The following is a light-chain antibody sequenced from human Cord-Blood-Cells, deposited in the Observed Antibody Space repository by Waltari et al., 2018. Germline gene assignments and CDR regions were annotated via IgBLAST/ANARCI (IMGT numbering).Light chain of an antibody. CDR1: SSDVGGSNY. Sequence: QSALTHPASVTGSPGQPTTISCTGTSSDVGGSNYHSWYQQHPGKAPKLMIYEVSNRPSGVSNRFAGSKSGNTASLTISGLQAEDEADYYCSSYTSSSTLVFGTGTKVTVL. J-gene: IGLJ1*01. CDR2: EVS. CDR3: SSYTSSSTLV. V-gene: IGLV2-14*01.